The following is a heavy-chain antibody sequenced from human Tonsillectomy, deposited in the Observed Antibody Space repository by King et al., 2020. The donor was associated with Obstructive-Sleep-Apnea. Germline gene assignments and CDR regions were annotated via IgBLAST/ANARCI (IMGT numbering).Heavy chain of an antibody. J-gene: IGHJ3*02. CDR2: ISSSSGTI. CDR1: GFTFSSYS. V-gene: IGHV3-48*04. CDR3: AGMTQTDAFDI. Sequence: VQLVESGGGLVQPGGSLRLSCAASGFTFSSYSMDWVRQAPGKGLEWVSYISSSSGTIYYAGSVKGRFTISRDNAKSSLYLQMNSLRAEDTAGYYCAGMTQTDAFDIWGQGTMVTVSS.